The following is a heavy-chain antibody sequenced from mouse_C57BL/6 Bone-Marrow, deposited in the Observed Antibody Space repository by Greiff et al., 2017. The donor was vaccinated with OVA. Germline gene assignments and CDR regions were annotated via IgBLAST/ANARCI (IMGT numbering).Heavy chain of an antibody. J-gene: IGHJ3*01. V-gene: IGHV1-64*01. D-gene: IGHD1-1*01. CDR1: GYTFTSYW. CDR2: IHPSSGST. Sequence: LQQPGAELVKPGASVKLSCKASGYTFTSYWMHWVKQRPGQGLEWIGMIHPSSGSTNYNEKFKSKATLTVDKSSSTAYMQLSSLTSEDSAVYYCARGDLYGSSYGWFAYWGQGTLVTVSA. CDR3: ARGDLYGSSYGWFAY.